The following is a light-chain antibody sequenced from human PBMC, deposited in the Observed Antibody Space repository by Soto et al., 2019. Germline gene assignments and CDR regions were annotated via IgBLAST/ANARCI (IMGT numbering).Light chain of an antibody. Sequence: DIRLTKSPSSLSASVEDRVTIRCRAGQSFSPFLLWFQQKQGEPPKVLIYSASSLQSGAPSRFSGSGSGTDFTLTISSLQPEDLATYYCQQNYSAPLTFGGGTKVEIK. J-gene: IGKJ4*01. CDR3: QQNYSAPLT. CDR2: SAS. CDR1: QSFSPF. V-gene: IGKV1-39*01.